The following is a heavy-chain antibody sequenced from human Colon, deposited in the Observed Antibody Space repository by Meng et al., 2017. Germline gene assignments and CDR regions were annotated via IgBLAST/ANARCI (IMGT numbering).Heavy chain of an antibody. V-gene: IGHV4-4*07. CDR2: IYSSGRT. CDR1: GGSMSGYY. CDR3: ARVQRFCTGGICSNWFDP. D-gene: IGHD2-15*01. J-gene: IGHJ5*02. Sequence: QVPLQELGPGLVKPSETLSLTCTVSGGSMSGYYWNWIRQPAGKGLEWIGHIYSSGRTNYNPSLKSRVTISVDSSKNQFSLNLTSVTAADTAVYFCARVQRFCTGGICSNWFDPWGQGTLVTVSS.